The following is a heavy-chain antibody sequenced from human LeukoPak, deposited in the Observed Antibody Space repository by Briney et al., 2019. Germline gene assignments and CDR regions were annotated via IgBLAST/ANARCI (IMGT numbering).Heavy chain of an antibody. CDR3: VKDVGGSYAFDY. V-gene: IGHV3-64D*09. CDR2: INDNGGRT. D-gene: IGHD1-26*01. J-gene: IGHJ4*02. Sequence: PGGSLRLSCSASGFTFSSYAMHWVRQAPGKGLEYVSGINDNGGRTHYGDSVKGRFSISRDNSKNTLHLQMSTLRAEDTALYYCVKDVGGSYAFDYWGQGSLVTV. CDR1: GFTFSSYA.